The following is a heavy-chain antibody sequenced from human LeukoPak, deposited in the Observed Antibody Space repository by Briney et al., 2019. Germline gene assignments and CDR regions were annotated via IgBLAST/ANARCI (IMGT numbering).Heavy chain of an antibody. V-gene: IGHV3-7*03. CDR1: GFTFSNYW. J-gene: IGHJ4*02. Sequence: GGSLRLSCAASGFTFSNYWMTWVRQAPGKGLEWVANINQDGNDKYYVDSVKGRFTISRDNTKRSLFLQMNNLRAEDTAVYYCAVTRTRGDHWGQGTLVTVSS. CDR2: INQDGNDK. D-gene: IGHD2-21*01. CDR3: AVTRTRGDH.